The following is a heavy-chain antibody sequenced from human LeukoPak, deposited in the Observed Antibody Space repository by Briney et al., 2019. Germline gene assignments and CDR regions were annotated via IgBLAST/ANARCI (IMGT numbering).Heavy chain of an antibody. Sequence: SVKVSCTASGGTFSSYAISWVRQAPGQGLEWMGGIIPIFGTANYAQKFQGRVTITADESTSTAYMELSSLRPEDTAVYYCAAGYYYDSSGYYWYYFDYWGQGTLVTVSS. CDR2: IIPIFGTA. J-gene: IGHJ4*02. CDR3: AAGYYYDSSGYYWYYFDY. D-gene: IGHD3-22*01. CDR1: GGTFSSYA. V-gene: IGHV1-69*13.